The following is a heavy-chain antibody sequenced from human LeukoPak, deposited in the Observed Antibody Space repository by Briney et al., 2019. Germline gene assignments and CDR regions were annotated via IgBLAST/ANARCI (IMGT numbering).Heavy chain of an antibody. CDR3: ARDRDSSSRFDY. D-gene: IGHD6-13*01. J-gene: IGHJ4*02. CDR1: GGSMTSYY. V-gene: IGHV4-4*07. CDR2: IYSSGGT. Sequence: SETLSLTCTVSGGSMTSYYWSWIRQPAGQGLEWIGRIYSSGGTNYNPSLKSRVTISVDTSKNQFSLKLSSVTAADTAVYYCARDRDSSSRFDYWGQGTLVTVSS.